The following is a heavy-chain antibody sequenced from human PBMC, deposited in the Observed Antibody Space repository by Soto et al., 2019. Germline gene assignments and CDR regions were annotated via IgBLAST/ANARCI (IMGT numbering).Heavy chain of an antibody. V-gene: IGHV3-21*01. CDR3: ARMSGYDPLSYYFDY. CDR2: ISSSSSYI. D-gene: IGHD5-12*01. CDR1: GFTFSSYS. Sequence: PGGSLRLSCAASGFTFSSYSMNWVRQAPGKGLECVSSISSSSSYIYYADSVKGRFTISRDNAKNSLYLQMNSLRAEDTAVYYCARMSGYDPLSYYFDYWGQGTPVTVSS. J-gene: IGHJ4*02.